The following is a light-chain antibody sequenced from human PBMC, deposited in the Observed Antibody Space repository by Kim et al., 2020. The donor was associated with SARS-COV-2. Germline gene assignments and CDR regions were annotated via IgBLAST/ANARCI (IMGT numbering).Light chain of an antibody. CDR3: QQYYSLPLI. CDR2: WAS. Sequence: ATINCKSRQSILFSSNNNNYLAWYQQKPGQPPKLLIYWASTRESGVPDRFSGTGSGTDFTLTISSLQAEDVAVYYCQQYYSLPLIFGGGTKVDIK. J-gene: IGKJ4*01. CDR1: QSILFSSNNNNY. V-gene: IGKV4-1*01.